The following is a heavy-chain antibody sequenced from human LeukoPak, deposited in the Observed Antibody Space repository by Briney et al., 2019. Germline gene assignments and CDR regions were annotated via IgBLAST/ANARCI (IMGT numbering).Heavy chain of an antibody. V-gene: IGHV3-48*03. CDR3: AREVVGTTSEFDF. CDR1: GFTFSSYE. CDR2: ISSSGSTI. D-gene: IGHD1-26*01. J-gene: IGHJ4*02. Sequence: GGSLRLSCSASGFTFSSYEMNWVRQAPGKGLEWISYISSSGSTIYYADSVKGRFTISRDNAKNSLYLQMNSLRAEDTAVYYCAREVVGTTSEFDFWGQGTLVTVSS.